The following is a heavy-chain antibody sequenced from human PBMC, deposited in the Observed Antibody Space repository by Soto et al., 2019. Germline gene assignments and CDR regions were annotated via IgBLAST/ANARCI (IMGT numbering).Heavy chain of an antibody. J-gene: IGHJ4*02. D-gene: IGHD3-9*01. CDR1: GGFVSSGSYY. CDR2: VYYSGST. V-gene: IGHV4-39*01. Sequence: SETLSLTCAVYGGFVSSGSYYWGWVRQPPGKGLEWIGSVYYSGSTYYNPSLESRVTISVDKSKNQFSLKLMSLSAADTVVFYCGRLEGLATISYYFDYWGQGALVTVSS. CDR3: GRLEGLATISYYFDY.